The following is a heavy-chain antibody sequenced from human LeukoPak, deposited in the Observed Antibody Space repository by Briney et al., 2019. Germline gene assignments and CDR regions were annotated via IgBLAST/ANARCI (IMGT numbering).Heavy chain of an antibody. Sequence: MPGGSLRLSCAASGFTFSSYSMNWVRQAPGKGLEWVSSISSSSSYIYYADSVKGRFTISRDNSKNTLYLQMNSLRAEDTAVYYCAKYGDSGGYYYYMDVWGKGTTVTISS. CDR3: AKYGDSGGYYYYMDV. CDR1: GFTFSSYS. J-gene: IGHJ6*03. CDR2: ISSSSSYI. D-gene: IGHD4-17*01. V-gene: IGHV3-21*01.